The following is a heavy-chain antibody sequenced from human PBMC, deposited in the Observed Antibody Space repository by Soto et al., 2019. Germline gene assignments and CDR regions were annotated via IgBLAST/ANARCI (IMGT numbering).Heavy chain of an antibody. CDR3: ARGGTDSSPANDY. Sequence: SETLSLTCTVSGGSVSSGSYYWSWIRQPPGKGLEWIGYIYYSGSTNYNPSLKSRVTISVDTSKNQFSLKLSSVTAADTAVYYCARGGTDSSPANDYWGQGTLVTVSS. CDR1: GGSVSSGSYY. CDR2: IYYSGST. D-gene: IGHD6-13*01. V-gene: IGHV4-61*01. J-gene: IGHJ4*02.